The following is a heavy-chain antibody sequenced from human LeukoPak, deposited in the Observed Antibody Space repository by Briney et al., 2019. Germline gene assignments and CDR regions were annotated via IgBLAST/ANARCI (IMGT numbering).Heavy chain of an antibody. CDR1: KFSISYYW. CDR3: AREAGDSSGGSD. D-gene: IGHD3-22*01. CDR2: IKGDGSVT. Sequence: PGGPLRLSCAASKFSISYYWMTWVRQAPGKGLEWVPNIKGDGSVTHYVDSVKCRFTISRDNAKNSLYLHMNNLRAEETALYYCAREAGDSSGGSDWGQGTLVTVSS. J-gene: IGHJ4*02. V-gene: IGHV3-7*01.